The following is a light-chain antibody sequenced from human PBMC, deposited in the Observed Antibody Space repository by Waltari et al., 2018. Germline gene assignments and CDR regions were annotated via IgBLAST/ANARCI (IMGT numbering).Light chain of an antibody. V-gene: IGKV3-11*01. CDR3: QQRNTWPPYT. CDR1: QNVDTY. J-gene: IGKJ2*01. Sequence: DIVLTQSPVTLSLSPGERATLFCGASQNVDTYLAWDQQKPGQAPRLLIYNSSHRASGVPARFSGGGSGTDFTLTISSVEPEDIAIYYCQQRNTWPPYTFGQGTKLELK. CDR2: NSS.